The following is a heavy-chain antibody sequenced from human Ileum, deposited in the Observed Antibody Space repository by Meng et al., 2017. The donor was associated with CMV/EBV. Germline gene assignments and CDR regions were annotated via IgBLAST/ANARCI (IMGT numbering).Heavy chain of an antibody. CDR2: IWYDGSNK. CDR1: FSSYG. V-gene: IGHV3-33*06. CDR3: AKDMISGYCSSTSCSRFDY. Sequence: FSSYGMHWVRKAPGKGLEWVAVIWYDGSNKYYADSVKGRFTISRDNSKNTLYLQMNSLRAEDTAVYYCAKDMISGYCSSTSCSRFDYWGQGTLVTVSS. D-gene: IGHD2-2*01. J-gene: IGHJ4*02.